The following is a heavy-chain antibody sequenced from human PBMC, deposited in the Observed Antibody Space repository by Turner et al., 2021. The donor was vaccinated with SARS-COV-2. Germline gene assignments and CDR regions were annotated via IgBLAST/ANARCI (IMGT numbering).Heavy chain of an antibody. D-gene: IGHD1-26*01. CDR1: GGSISSSSYY. V-gene: IGHV4-39*01. Sequence: QLQLQASFPGLLKPSETLFLTGTVSGGSISSSSYYWGWFRQPPGKGLEWVGYIYYSWSTYYNPTLKSRVTISVDTSKNQFSLKLSSVTAADTAVYYCARHSPELRGGYFDYWGQGTLVTVSS. CDR3: ARHSPELRGGYFDY. J-gene: IGHJ4*02. CDR2: IYYSWST.